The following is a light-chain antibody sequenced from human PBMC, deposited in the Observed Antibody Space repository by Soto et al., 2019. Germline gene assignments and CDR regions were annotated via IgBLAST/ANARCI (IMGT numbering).Light chain of an antibody. V-gene: IGLV2-23*01. CDR3: CSYAGSSTWV. Sequence: QSALTQPASVSGSPGQSITISCTGTSSDVGSYNLVSWYQQHPGKAPKLMIYEGSKRPSGVSNRFYGSKSCNTASLTISGLQAADEADYYCCSYAGSSTWVFGGGTKLTVL. J-gene: IGLJ3*02. CDR1: SSDVGSYNL. CDR2: EGS.